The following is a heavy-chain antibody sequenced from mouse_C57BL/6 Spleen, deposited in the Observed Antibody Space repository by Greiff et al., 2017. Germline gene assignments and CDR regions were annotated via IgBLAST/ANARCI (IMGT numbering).Heavy chain of an antibody. CDR2: IYPGDGDT. V-gene: IGHV1-82*01. Sequence: VQLQQSGPELVKPGASVKISCKASGYAFSSSWMNWVKQRPGKGLERIGRIYPGDGDTNYNGKFKGKATLTADKSSSTAYMQLSSLTSEDSAVYFCARRGMVKRGFDYWGQGTTLTVSS. D-gene: IGHD2-10*02. J-gene: IGHJ2*01. CDR3: ARRGMVKRGFDY. CDR1: GYAFSSSW.